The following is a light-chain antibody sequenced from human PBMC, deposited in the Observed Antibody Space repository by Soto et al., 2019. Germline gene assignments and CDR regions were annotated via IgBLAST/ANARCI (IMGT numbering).Light chain of an antibody. CDR1: QSVSSN. CDR2: GAS. V-gene: IGKV3-15*01. J-gene: IGKJ4*01. Sequence: EIVMTQSPATLSVSPGERATLSCRASQSVSSNLAWYQQKPGQAPSLLIYGASTRATGTPARFSGSGSGTEFTLTISSLQSEDFAVYYCQQYNNWPPLTFGGRTKVDIK. CDR3: QQYNNWPPLT.